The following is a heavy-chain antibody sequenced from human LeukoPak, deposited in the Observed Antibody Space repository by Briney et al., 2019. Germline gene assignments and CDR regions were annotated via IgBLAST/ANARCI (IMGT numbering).Heavy chain of an antibody. CDR1: GFTFSSYS. Sequence: GGSLRLSCAASGFTFSSYSMNWVRQAPGKGLEWVSSISSSSSYIYYADSVKGRFTISRDNSKNTLYLQMNSLRAEDTAVYYCARSEDIVATDWGQGTLVTVSS. CDR3: ARSEDIVATD. V-gene: IGHV3-21*04. CDR2: ISSSSSYI. J-gene: IGHJ4*02. D-gene: IGHD5-12*01.